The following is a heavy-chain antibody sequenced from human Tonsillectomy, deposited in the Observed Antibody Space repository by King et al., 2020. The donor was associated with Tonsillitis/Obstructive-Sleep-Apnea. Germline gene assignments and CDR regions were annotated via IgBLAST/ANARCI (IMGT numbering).Heavy chain of an antibody. CDR3: AKERSRPWLDQYYMDA. D-gene: IGHD3-22*01. V-gene: IGHV3-9*01. J-gene: IGHJ6*03. CDR1: GFTFDDYA. CDR2: ISWNMGSI. Sequence: EVQLVQSGGGLVQPGRSLRLSCAASGFTFDDYAMHWVRPAPGKGLEWVSGISWNMGSIGNADAVKGRITISRDNANNSLYLQMNSLRAEETALYYCAKERSRPWLDQYYMDAWGKGTPVTVSS.